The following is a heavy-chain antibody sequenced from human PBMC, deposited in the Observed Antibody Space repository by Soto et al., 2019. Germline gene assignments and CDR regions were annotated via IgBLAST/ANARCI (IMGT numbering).Heavy chain of an antibody. CDR2: ISYDGSNK. CDR3: AKDLDVLRYFDWLSYPLDYFDY. CDR1: GFTFSSYG. Sequence: QVQLVESGGGVVQPGRSLRLSCAASGFTFSSYGMHWVRQAPGKGLAWVAVISYDGSNKYYADSVKGRFTISRDNSKNTLYLQMNSLRAEDTAVYYCAKDLDVLRYFDWLSYPLDYFDYWGQGTLVTVSS. V-gene: IGHV3-30*18. J-gene: IGHJ4*02. D-gene: IGHD3-9*01.